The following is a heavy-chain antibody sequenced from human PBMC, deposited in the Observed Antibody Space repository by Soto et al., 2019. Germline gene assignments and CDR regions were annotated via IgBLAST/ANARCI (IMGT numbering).Heavy chain of an antibody. Sequence: GPEVKKPGASMRVSCKASGFIFNHYVINWVRQAPGQGLEWVGGLSGQSQNAHYAEKFQGRVTMTTDTSTSTAYMELRGLRSDDSAVYYCARVRQLVGYFYYYMDVWGNGTTVTVSS. CDR2: LSGQSQNA. D-gene: IGHD6-6*01. J-gene: IGHJ6*03. CDR3: ARVRQLVGYFYYYMDV. V-gene: IGHV1-18*01. CDR1: GFIFNHYV.